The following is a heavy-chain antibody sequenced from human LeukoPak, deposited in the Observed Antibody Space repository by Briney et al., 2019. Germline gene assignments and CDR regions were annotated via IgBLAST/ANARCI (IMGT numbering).Heavy chain of an antibody. J-gene: IGHJ5*02. CDR3: ARESPTIVLVPPALNNWFVP. V-gene: IGHV4-34*01. Sequence: SETLSLTCAVYGGSFSGYYWSWIRQPPGKGLEWIGEINHSGSTSYNPSLKSRVTISVDTSKNQFSLKLSSVTAADTAVYYCARESPTIVLVPPALNNWFVPWGHGTLVTVSS. CDR1: GGSFSGYY. D-gene: IGHD2-2*01. CDR2: INHSGST.